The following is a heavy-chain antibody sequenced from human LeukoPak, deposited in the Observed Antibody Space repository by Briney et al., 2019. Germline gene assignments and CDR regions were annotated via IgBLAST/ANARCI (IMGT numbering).Heavy chain of an antibody. CDR3: VKITSVTGGDC. CDR1: GFTFSAYA. Sequence: GSLRLSCSASGFTFSAYAMYWVRQAPGKGLEYVSGISNNGGSSFYADSVKGRFTISRDSSKNTLYLQMSSLRAEDTAVYYCVKITSVTGGDCWGQGTRLTVSS. CDR2: ISNNGGSS. J-gene: IGHJ4*02. V-gene: IGHV3-64D*09. D-gene: IGHD1-1*01.